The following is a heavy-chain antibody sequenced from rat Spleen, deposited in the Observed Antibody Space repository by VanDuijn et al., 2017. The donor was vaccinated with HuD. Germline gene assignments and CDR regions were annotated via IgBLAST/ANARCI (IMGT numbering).Heavy chain of an antibody. CDR2: ITNSGGST. V-gene: IGHV5-25*01. J-gene: IGHJ2*01. Sequence: EVQLVESGGGLVQPGRSLKLSCAASGFTFSNYYMAWVRQAPTKGLEWVASITNSGGSTYFRDSVKGRFTISRDNAKSTLYLQLDSLRSEDTATYYCVRRAYYDGSYYYDYFDYWGQGVMVTVSS. D-gene: IGHD1-12*02. CDR3: VRRAYYDGSYYYDYFDY. CDR1: GFTFSNYY.